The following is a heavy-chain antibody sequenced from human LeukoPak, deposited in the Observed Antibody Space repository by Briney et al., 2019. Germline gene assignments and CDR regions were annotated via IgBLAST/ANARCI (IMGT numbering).Heavy chain of an antibody. CDR3: AKQLGYCSDGSCYFPY. Sequence: GGSLRLSCTASGFTFSSYTMTWVRQAPGKGLKWVSTITTGDGYTYYADSVQGRFTISRDNSKSTLCLQMNSLRAEDTAVYYCAKQLGYCSDGSCYFPYWGQGTLVTVSS. D-gene: IGHD2-15*01. CDR1: GFTFSSYT. J-gene: IGHJ4*02. V-gene: IGHV3-23*01. CDR2: ITTGDGYT.